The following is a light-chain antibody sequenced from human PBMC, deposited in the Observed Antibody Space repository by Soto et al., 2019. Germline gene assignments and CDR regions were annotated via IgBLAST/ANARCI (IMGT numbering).Light chain of an antibody. V-gene: IGKV2-28*01. Sequence: DIVMTQSPLSLPVTPGEPASISCRSSQSLLHSNGYNYLNWYQQKPGKAPKLLIYDASSLQSGVPSSFSGSGSGTAFSLTISSLQPDAFATYYCQQAASFPITFGQGTRLEI. CDR3: QQAASFPIT. CDR1: QSLLHSNGYNY. CDR2: DAS. J-gene: IGKJ5*01.